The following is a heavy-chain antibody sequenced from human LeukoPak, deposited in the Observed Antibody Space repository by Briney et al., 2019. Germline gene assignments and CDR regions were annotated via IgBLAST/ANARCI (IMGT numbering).Heavy chain of an antibody. J-gene: IGHJ4*02. V-gene: IGHV4-30-2*01. CDR2: IYHSGST. CDR3: ARGLIDHNYFDY. D-gene: IGHD3-3*01. Sequence: PSQTLSLTCTVSGGSISSGGYYWSWIRQPPGKGLEWIGYIYHSGSTYYNPSLKSRVTISVDRSKNQFSLKLSSVTAADTAVYYCARGLIDHNYFDYWGQGTLVTVSS. CDR1: GGSISSGGYY.